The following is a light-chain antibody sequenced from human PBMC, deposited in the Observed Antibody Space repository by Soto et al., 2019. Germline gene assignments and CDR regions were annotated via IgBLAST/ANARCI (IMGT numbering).Light chain of an antibody. CDR3: QQYGSSPRT. Sequence: EIVLTQSPGPLSLSPGERATLSCRASQSVSSSYLAWYQQKPSQAPRLLIYGASSRATGIPDRFSGSGSGTDFTLTISRLEPEDFAVYYCQQYGSSPRTFGQGTKVEIK. J-gene: IGKJ1*01. CDR2: GAS. CDR1: QSVSSSY. V-gene: IGKV3-20*01.